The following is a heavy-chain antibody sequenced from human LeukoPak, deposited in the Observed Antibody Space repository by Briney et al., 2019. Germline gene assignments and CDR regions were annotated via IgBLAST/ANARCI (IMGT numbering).Heavy chain of an antibody. CDR3: ARDRDGMGV. V-gene: IGHV4-4*02. CDR2: IYHSGST. J-gene: IGHJ6*02. Sequence: SETLSLTCAVSGGSITSDNWWTWVRQPPGKGLEWIGAIYHSGSTDYNPSLKSRVTISVDKSKNQFSLRLNSVTAANTAVYFCARDRDGMGVWGQGTTVTVSS. CDR1: GGSITSDNW.